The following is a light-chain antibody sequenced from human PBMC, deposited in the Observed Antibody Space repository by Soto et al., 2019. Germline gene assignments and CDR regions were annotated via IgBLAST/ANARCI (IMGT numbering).Light chain of an antibody. J-gene: IGKJ4*01. Sequence: IGMTQSPAALSVSPGESATLSCRASQSIGSHLAWYQQRPGRAPRLLIFDTSSRATTGLPARFSGSGSETEFTLTISGLQSEDFAVYYCQQYHTWPLTFGGGTTLQIK. CDR1: QSIGSH. CDR3: QQYHTWPLT. CDR2: DTS. V-gene: IGKV3-15*01.